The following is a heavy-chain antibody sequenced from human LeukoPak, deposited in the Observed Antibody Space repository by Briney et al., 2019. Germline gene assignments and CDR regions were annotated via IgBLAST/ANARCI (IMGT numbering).Heavy chain of an antibody. CDR3: ARRRDLYSGSYYPFDY. J-gene: IGHJ4*02. CDR2: IYPGDSDA. D-gene: IGHD1-26*01. CDR1: GYSFSTYW. Sequence: GESLKISCKGSGYSFSTYWIAWVRQMPGKGPEWVGIIYPGDSDARYSPSFQGQVTISADKSISTAYLQWSSLKASDTAMYYCARRRDLYSGSYYPFDYWGQGTLVTVSS. V-gene: IGHV5-51*01.